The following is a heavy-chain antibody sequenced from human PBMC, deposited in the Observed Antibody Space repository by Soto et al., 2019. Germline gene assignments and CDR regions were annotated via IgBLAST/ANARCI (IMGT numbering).Heavy chain of an antibody. J-gene: IGHJ4*02. CDR3: ARVTDSDILTGYPDY. Sequence: PSETLSLTCTVSGGSISSGDYYWSWIRQPPGKGLEWIGYIYYSGSTYYNPSLKSRVTISVDTSKNQFSLKLSSVTAADTAVYYCARVTDSDILTGYPDYWGQGTMVTVYS. CDR1: GGSISSGDYY. CDR2: IYYSGST. V-gene: IGHV4-30-4*01. D-gene: IGHD3-9*01.